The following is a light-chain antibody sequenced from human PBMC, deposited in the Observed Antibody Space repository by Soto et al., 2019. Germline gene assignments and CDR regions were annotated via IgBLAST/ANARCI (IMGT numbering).Light chain of an antibody. CDR2: AAS. CDR3: QQSYKTPHT. V-gene: IGKV1-39*01. J-gene: IGKJ2*01. Sequence: DIQMTQSPSSLSASVGDRVTITCRASQGVSAYLLWYQQRQGTPPKLLIYAASNLVSGVPLRFRGRGSRTTFPLPISSLQPEDFATYYCQQSYKTPHTFGQGTKLETK. CDR1: QGVSAY.